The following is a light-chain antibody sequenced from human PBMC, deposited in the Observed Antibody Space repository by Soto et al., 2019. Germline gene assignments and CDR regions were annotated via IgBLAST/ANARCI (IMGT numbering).Light chain of an antibody. CDR1: SSDVGGYKY. J-gene: IGLJ1*01. V-gene: IGLV2-14*01. CDR3: SSYTSSSSHYV. Sequence: QSVLTQPASVSGSPGRSITIYCTGTSSDVGGYKYVSWYQQHPGKAPKLMIYEVSTRPSGVSNRFSGSKSGNTASLTISGLQAEDEADYYCSSYTSSSSHYVFGTGTKVT. CDR2: EVS.